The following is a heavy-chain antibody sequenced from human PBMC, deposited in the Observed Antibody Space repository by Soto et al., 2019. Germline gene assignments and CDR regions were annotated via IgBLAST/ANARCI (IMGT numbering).Heavy chain of an antibody. J-gene: IGHJ4*02. D-gene: IGHD1-1*01. CDR3: AKEKPTTTFFDS. Sequence: QPGGSMRLSSVASGFSFNSYPMTWVRKAPGKGLEWVSVISGSGTNTYYAESVKGRFTISRDSSQNTLYLQMNSLRAEDTAVYYCAKEKPTTTFFDSWGQGTLDTVS. CDR2: ISGSGTNT. CDR1: GFSFNSYP. V-gene: IGHV3-23*01.